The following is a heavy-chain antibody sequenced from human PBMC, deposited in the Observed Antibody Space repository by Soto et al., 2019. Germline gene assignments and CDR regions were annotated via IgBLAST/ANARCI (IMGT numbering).Heavy chain of an antibody. CDR2: ISGSGGST. Sequence: GGSLRLSCAASGFTFSSYAMSWVRQAPGKGLEWVSAISGSGGSTYYADSVKGRFNISRDNSKKTLYLQMNSLRAEDTDVYYCAKELTAYGGASSLDAFDIWGQGTMVTVSS. J-gene: IGHJ3*02. V-gene: IGHV3-23*01. CDR3: AKELTAYGGASSLDAFDI. D-gene: IGHD3-16*01. CDR1: GFTFSSYA.